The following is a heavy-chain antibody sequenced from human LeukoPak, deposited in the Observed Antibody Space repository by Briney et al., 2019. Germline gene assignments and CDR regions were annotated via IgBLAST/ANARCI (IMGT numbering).Heavy chain of an antibody. J-gene: IGHJ4*02. CDR2: IYYRGNT. V-gene: IGHV4-39*01. Sequence: SETLSLTCTVSGDSISSTTYYWGFIRQPPGKGLEWIGSIYYRGNTYYNPSLKSRVTISVDTSNNQFSLKLSSVTAADTAVYYCARLYSGTRPPDYWSQGTLVTVSS. CDR1: GDSISSTTYY. D-gene: IGHD6-6*01. CDR3: ARLYSGTRPPDY.